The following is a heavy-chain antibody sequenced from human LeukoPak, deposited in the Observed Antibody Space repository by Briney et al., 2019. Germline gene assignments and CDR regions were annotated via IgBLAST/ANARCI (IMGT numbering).Heavy chain of an antibody. CDR3: ARGLRVVVPAAKRGSWFDP. CDR1: GFTFSSYE. D-gene: IGHD2-2*01. J-gene: IGHJ5*02. CDR2: ISSSGSTI. Sequence: GGSLRLSCAASGFTFSSYEMNWVRQAPGKGLEGVSYISSSGSTIYYADSVKGRFTISRDNAKNSLYLQMNSLRAEDTAVYYCARGLRVVVPAAKRGSWFDPWGQGTLVTVSS. V-gene: IGHV3-48*03.